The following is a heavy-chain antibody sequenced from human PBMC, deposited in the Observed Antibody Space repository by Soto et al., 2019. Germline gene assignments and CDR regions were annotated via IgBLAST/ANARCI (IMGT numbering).Heavy chain of an antibody. J-gene: IGHJ3*02. Sequence: ASVKVSCKASGYTFTGYYMHWVRQAPGQGLEWMGWINPNSGGTNYAQKFQGWVTMTRDTSISTAYMELSRLSSDDTAVYYCARVKGARDYVWGSYPPKGAFDIWGQGTMVTVSS. D-gene: IGHD3-16*01. CDR3: ARVKGARDYVWGSYPPKGAFDI. CDR1: GYTFTGYY. V-gene: IGHV1-2*04. CDR2: INPNSGGT.